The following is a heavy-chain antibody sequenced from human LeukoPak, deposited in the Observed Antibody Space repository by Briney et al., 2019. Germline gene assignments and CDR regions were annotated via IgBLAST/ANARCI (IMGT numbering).Heavy chain of an antibody. Sequence: GGSLRLSCTVSGFTVSSNSMSWVRQAPGKGLEWVSSINWNGGSTGYADSVKGRFTISRDNAKNSLYLQMNSLRAEDTALYYCAKGGYYDLDAFDIWGQGTMVTVSS. CDR3: AKGGYYDLDAFDI. CDR1: GFTVSSNS. J-gene: IGHJ3*02. V-gene: IGHV3-20*04. CDR2: INWNGGST. D-gene: IGHD1-26*01.